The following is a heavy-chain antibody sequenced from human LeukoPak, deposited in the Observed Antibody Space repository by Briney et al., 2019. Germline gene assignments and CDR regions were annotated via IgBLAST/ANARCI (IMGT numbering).Heavy chain of an antibody. V-gene: IGHV3-23*01. CDR2: ISGSGGST. CDR3: AKGGSGWYGNY. J-gene: IGHJ4*02. D-gene: IGHD6-19*01. CDR1: GFPFSSYA. Sequence: GSLRLSCAASGFPFSSYAMSWVRPAPGKGLEWVSAISGSGGSTYYADSVKGRFTISRDNSKNTLYLQMNSLRAEDTAVYYCAKGGSGWYGNYWGQGILVTVSS.